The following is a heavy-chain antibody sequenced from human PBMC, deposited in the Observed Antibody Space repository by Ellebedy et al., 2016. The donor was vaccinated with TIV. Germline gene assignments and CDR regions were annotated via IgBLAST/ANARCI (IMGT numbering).Heavy chain of an antibody. D-gene: IGHD3-16*01. Sequence: GESLKISCVPSEFTFSDAYMSWIRQAPGEGLEWVSYINPASSIIFYADSVKGRFTISRDNAKNSLYLQMNSLRVEDTAVYYCARARGLGPNGYFDYWGQGTLVTVSS. CDR3: ARARGLGPNGYFDY. CDR2: INPASSII. V-gene: IGHV3-11*04. CDR1: EFTFSDAY. J-gene: IGHJ4*02.